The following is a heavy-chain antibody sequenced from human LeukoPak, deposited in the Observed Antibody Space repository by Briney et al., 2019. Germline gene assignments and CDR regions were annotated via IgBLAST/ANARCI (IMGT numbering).Heavy chain of an antibody. V-gene: IGHV1-69*05. CDR3: ASGRYSSSSGPNFDY. CDR2: IFPIFGTA. J-gene: IGHJ4*02. Sequence: ASVRVSCEASGGTFSSYAISWVRQAPGQGLEWVGGIFPIFGTANYEQKFQGRVTITTDESTSTAYMELSSLRSEDTAVYYCASGRYSSSSGPNFDYWGQGTLVTVSS. D-gene: IGHD6-6*01. CDR1: GGTFSSYA.